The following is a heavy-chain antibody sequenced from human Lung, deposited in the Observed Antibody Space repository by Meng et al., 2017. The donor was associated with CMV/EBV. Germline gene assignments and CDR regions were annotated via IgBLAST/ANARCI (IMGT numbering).Heavy chain of an antibody. Sequence: GGSLRLSCVASGFSVGSFWMSWVRQAPGKGLEWVANIEQNDSEDYNVEYERGRFTVSRDTAKNSVYLQMNSLRADDTGVYYCARRGGGGFHNGAFDIWGRGTMVTVSS. D-gene: IGHD5-24*01. CDR1: GFSVGSFW. CDR3: ARRGGGGFHNGAFDI. CDR2: IEQNDSED. J-gene: IGHJ3*02. V-gene: IGHV3-7*01.